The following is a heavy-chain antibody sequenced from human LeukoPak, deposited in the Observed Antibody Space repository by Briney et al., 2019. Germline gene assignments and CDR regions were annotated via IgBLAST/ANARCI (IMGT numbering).Heavy chain of an antibody. V-gene: IGHV3-49*04. CDR3: TRDGVQLWFPFDY. J-gene: IGHJ4*02. CDR1: GFTFGDYA. Sequence: GGPLRLSCTASGFTFGDYAMSWVRQAPGKGLERVGFIRSKAYGGTTEYAASVKGRFTISRDDSKSIAYLQMNSLKTEDTAVYYCTRDGVQLWFPFDYWGQGTLVTVSS. CDR2: IRSKAYGGTT. D-gene: IGHD5-18*01.